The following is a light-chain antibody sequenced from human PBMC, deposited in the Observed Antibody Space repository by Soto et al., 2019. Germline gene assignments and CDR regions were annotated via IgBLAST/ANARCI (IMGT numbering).Light chain of an antibody. CDR3: QQLHDYPIT. J-gene: IGKJ5*01. CDR1: QSVSNNY. CDR2: DAS. V-gene: IGKV3D-20*02. Sequence: EIVLTQSPDTLSLSPGERATLSCRASQSVSNNYLAWYQQKPGQAPRLLIYDASSRATGIPDRFSGSGSGTDFTLTISRLESEDFAVYYCQQLHDYPITFGQGTRLEI.